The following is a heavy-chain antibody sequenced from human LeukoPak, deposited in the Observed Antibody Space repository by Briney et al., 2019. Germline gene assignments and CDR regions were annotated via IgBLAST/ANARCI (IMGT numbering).Heavy chain of an antibody. CDR3: AREAPGVVVVAATPYYFDY. CDR2: IYTSGST. Sequence: SETLSLTCTVSGGSISSYYWSWIRQPAGKGLEWIGRIYTSGSTNYNPSLKSRVTMSVDTSKNQFSLKLSSVTAADTAVYYCAREAPGVVVVAATPYYFDYWGQGTLVTVSS. D-gene: IGHD2-15*01. J-gene: IGHJ4*02. V-gene: IGHV4-4*07. CDR1: GGSISSYY.